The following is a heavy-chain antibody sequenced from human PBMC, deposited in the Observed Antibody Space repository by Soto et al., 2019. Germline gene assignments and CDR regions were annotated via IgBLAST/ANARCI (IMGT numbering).Heavy chain of an antibody. CDR3: ESGLVSEFWSGYRFGFDY. CDR2: INHRGST. D-gene: IGHD3-3*01. Sequence: QVQLQSWGAGLLKPSETLSLTCAVYGGSFRGYYWSWIRQPPGKWLEWIGEINHRGSTNYNPSLISRVAISGDTSKNQFSRSLSSVTAADTAVYYWESGLVSEFWSGYRFGFDYWGQGTLVTVSS. J-gene: IGHJ4*02. V-gene: IGHV4-34*01. CDR1: GGSFRGYY.